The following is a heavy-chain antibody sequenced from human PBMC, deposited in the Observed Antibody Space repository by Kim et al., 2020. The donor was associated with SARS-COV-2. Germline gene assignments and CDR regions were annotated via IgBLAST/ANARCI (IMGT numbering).Heavy chain of an antibody. CDR3: ARLFLATKGGASGSYKRRSWYFDV. V-gene: IGHV5-51*07. J-gene: IGHJ2*01. CDR2: IYPGDSDT. Sequence: GASLKISCKSSGYTFGNYWIGWVYQRPGKGLEWMGFIYPGDSDTRYSPSFEGHVTISVDKSINTAYLQWSSLKTSDTAMYYCARLFLATKGGASGSYKRRSWYFDVWGRGTLVTVSS. D-gene: IGHD5-12*01. CDR1: GYTFGNYW.